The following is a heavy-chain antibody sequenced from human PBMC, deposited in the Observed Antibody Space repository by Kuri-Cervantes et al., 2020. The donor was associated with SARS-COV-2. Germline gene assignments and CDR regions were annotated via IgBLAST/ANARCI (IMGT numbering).Heavy chain of an antibody. Sequence: LSLTCAASGFTFDDYAMHWVRQAPGKGLEWVSGISWNSGSIGYADSVKGRFTISKDSAKNSLFLQMNSLRVEDTAVYYCARVAGEGPIYYYYMDVWGKGTTVTVSS. J-gene: IGHJ6*03. CDR2: ISWNSGSI. V-gene: IGHV3-9*01. CDR1: GFTFDDYA. D-gene: IGHD1-26*01. CDR3: ARVAGEGPIYYYYMDV.